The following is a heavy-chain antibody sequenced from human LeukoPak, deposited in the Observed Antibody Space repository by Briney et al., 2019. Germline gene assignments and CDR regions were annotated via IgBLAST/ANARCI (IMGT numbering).Heavy chain of an antibody. V-gene: IGHV3-23*01. CDR3: ARDPYGSGAENH. Sequence: GGSLRLSCAASGFTFSSYAMSWVRQAPGKGLEWVSAISGSGGSTYYADSVKGRFTISRDNSKNTLYLQMNSLRAEDTAVYYCARDPYGSGAENHWGQGTLVTVPS. CDR1: GFTFSSYA. CDR2: ISGSGGST. D-gene: IGHD3-10*01. J-gene: IGHJ5*02.